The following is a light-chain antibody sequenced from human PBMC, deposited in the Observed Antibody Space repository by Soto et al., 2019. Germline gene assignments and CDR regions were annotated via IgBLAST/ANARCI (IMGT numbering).Light chain of an antibody. J-gene: IGKJ4*01. CDR1: QSISSW. V-gene: IGKV1-5*01. CDR2: DAS. Sequence: DIQMTQSPSTLSASVGDRVTITCRASQSISSWLAWYQQKPRKAPKLLIYDASSLESGVPSRFSGSGSGTEFTFTISSLQPEDIATYYCQQYDNLPLTFGGGTKVEIK. CDR3: QQYDNLPLT.